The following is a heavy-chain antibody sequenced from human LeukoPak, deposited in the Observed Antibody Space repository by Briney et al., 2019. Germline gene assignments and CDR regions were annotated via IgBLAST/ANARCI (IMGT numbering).Heavy chain of an antibody. Sequence: SVKVSCKASGGTFNDYANSWVRQAPGQGLEWMGGIIPIFGTAKYAQKFQGRVTITADESTSTAYMELSSLRSDDTAVYYCASHTQRRNDLFVGDYWGQGTLVTVSS. CDR3: ASHTQRRNDLFVGDY. J-gene: IGHJ4*02. D-gene: IGHD2-8*01. CDR1: GGTFNDYA. V-gene: IGHV1-69*13. CDR2: IIPIFGTA.